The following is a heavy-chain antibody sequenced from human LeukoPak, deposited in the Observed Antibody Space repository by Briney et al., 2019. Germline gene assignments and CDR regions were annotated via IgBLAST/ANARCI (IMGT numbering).Heavy chain of an antibody. Sequence: SETLSLTCAVYGGSFSGYYWSWIRQPPGKGLEWIGYIYYSGSTNYNPSLKSRVTISVDTSKNQFSLKLSSVTAADTAVYYCARACSGGSCYGYYDSDAFDIWGQGTMVTVSS. CDR3: ARACSGGSCYGYYDSDAFDI. D-gene: IGHD2-15*01. CDR1: GGSFSGYY. V-gene: IGHV4-59*01. J-gene: IGHJ3*02. CDR2: IYYSGST.